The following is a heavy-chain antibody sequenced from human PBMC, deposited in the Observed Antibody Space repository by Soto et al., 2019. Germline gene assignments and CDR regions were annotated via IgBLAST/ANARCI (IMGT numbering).Heavy chain of an antibody. CDR2: IIPILGIA. CDR1: GGTFSSYT. Sequence: QVQLVQSGAEVKKPGSSVKVSCKASGGTFSSYTISWVRQAPGQGLEWMGRIIPILGIANYAQKFQGSVTXXAXKXXSAAYMELGSLRSEDTAVYYCARDKTMVLGNWFDPWGQGTLVTVSS. V-gene: IGHV1-69*08. J-gene: IGHJ5*02. D-gene: IGHD3-10*01. CDR3: ARDKTMVLGNWFDP.